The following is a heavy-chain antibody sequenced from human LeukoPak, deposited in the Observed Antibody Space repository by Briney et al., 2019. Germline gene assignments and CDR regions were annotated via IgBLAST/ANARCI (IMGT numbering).Heavy chain of an antibody. V-gene: IGHV4-34*01. CDR1: GGSFSGYY. Sequence: PSETLSLTCAVYGGSFSGYYWSWIRQPPGKGLEWIGEINHSGSTKYNPSLKSRVTISVDTSKNQFSLKLNSVTAADTAVYYCARHGLYGSGVYFDYWGQGTLVTVSS. CDR3: ARHGLYGSGVYFDY. CDR2: INHSGST. J-gene: IGHJ4*02. D-gene: IGHD3-10*01.